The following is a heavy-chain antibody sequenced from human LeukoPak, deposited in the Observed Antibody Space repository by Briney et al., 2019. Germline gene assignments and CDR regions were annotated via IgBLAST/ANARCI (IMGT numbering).Heavy chain of an antibody. J-gene: IGHJ6*03. V-gene: IGHV3-11*04. CDR2: ISSSGSTI. CDR1: GFTFSDYY. CDR3: ARDVVYCSGGSCYSGYYMDV. Sequence: GGSLRLSCAASGFTFSDYYMSWIRQAPGKGLEWVSYISSSGSTIYYADSVKGRFTISRDNAKNSLYLQMNSLRAEDTAVYYCARDVVYCSGGSCYSGYYMDVWGKGTTVTVSS. D-gene: IGHD2-15*01.